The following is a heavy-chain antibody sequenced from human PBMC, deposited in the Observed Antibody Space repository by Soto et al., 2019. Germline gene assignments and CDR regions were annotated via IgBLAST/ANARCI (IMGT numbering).Heavy chain of an antibody. Sequence: GGSLRLSCAASGFTFSSYAMSWVRQAPGKGLEWVSAISGSGGSTYYADSVKGRFTISRDNSKNTLYLQMNSLRAEDTAVYYCAKGSIVGATTAQRHYGMDVWGQGTTVTVS. J-gene: IGHJ6*02. D-gene: IGHD1-26*01. V-gene: IGHV3-23*01. CDR3: AKGSIVGATTAQRHYGMDV. CDR1: GFTFSSYA. CDR2: ISGSGGST.